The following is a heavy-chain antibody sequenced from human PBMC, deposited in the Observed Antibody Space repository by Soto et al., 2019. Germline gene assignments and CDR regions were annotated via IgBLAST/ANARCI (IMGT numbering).Heavy chain of an antibody. CDR3: AKKVTIYAVDPADY. Sequence: PGGSLRLSCAASGFTFSNYGMSWVRQAPGKGLEWVSVMSGSGDDAYYADSVKGRFTISRDNSKNMLYLQMNSLRAEDTAVYFYAKKVTIYAVDPADYWGQGTQVTVSS. CDR2: MSGSGDDA. J-gene: IGHJ4*02. D-gene: IGHD3-3*01. CDR1: GFTFSNYG. V-gene: IGHV3-23*01.